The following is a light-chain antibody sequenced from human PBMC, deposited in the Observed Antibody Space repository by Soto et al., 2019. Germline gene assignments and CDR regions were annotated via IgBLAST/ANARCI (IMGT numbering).Light chain of an antibody. V-gene: IGKV1-39*01. CDR1: QSISSY. J-gene: IGKJ1*01. CDR2: AAS. Sequence: DIQMPQSPSSLSASVGDRATITCRASQSISSYLNWYQQKPGKAPKLLIYAASSLQSGVPSRFSGSGSGTDFTLTISSLQPEDFATYYCQQSYSTPPTFGQGTKVDIK. CDR3: QQSYSTPPT.